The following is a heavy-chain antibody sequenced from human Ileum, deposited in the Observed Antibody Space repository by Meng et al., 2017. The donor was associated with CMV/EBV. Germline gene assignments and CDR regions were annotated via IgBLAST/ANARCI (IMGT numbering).Heavy chain of an antibody. Sequence: QLQLPESGPGLVKPSETLSLTCTASGGSTTSRTYYCGWIRHPPGKGLEWIGSVYYSGTTYYNPSLKNRVNMSIDTSKNRFSLKLSSATAADTAVYYCARNVGFYSSQIAYWGQGALVTVSS. CDR3: ARNVGFYSSQIAY. J-gene: IGHJ4*02. CDR1: GGSTTSRTYY. V-gene: IGHV4-39*07. D-gene: IGHD3-3*01. CDR2: VYYSGTT.